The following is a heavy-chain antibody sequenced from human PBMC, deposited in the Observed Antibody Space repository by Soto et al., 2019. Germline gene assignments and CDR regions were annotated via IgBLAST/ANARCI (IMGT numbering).Heavy chain of an antibody. V-gene: IGHV1-69*12. D-gene: IGHD1-26*01. Sequence: QVQLVQSGAEVKKPGSSVKVSCKASGGTFSSYAISWVRQAPGQGLEWMGGITPIFGTADYAHKFQARFPSTEAASTGTPYLERGSLRSEDTAVYYCAYSWEPSYYYGMAVWGQGTTVTVSS. CDR1: GGTFSSYA. CDR3: AYSWEPSYYYGMAV. J-gene: IGHJ6*02. CDR2: ITPIFGTA.